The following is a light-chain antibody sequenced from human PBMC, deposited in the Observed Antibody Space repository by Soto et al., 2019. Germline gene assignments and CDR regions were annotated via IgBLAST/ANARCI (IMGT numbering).Light chain of an antibody. J-gene: IGLJ2*01. CDR3: ATWDNSLSALV. CDR1: SSNIGNDY. V-gene: IGLV1-51*01. CDR2: DNN. Sequence: QSVLTQPPSVSAAPGQRLTISCSGSSSNIGNDYVSWYQQLPGTAPKLLIYDNNKRPSGIPDRFSGSKSGTSATLGITGLQAGDEADYYCATWDNSLSALVFGGGTKPTGL.